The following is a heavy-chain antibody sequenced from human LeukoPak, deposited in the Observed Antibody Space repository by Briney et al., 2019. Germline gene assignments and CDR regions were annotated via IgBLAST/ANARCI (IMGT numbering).Heavy chain of an antibody. CDR3: ARGWDYYDSSGYYRARIFDY. V-gene: IGHV4-34*01. J-gene: IGHJ4*02. CDR2: INHSGST. D-gene: IGHD3-22*01. Sequence: GSLRLSCAASGFIVSSNYMSWVRQPPGKGLEWIGEINHSGSTNYNPSLKSRVTISVDTSKNQFSLKLSSVTAADTAVYYCARGWDYYDSSGYYRARIFDYWGQGTLVTVSS. CDR1: GFIVSSNY.